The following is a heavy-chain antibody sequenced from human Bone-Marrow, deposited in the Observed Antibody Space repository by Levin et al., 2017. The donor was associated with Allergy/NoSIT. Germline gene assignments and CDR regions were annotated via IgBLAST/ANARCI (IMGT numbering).Heavy chain of an antibody. CDR1: GYLINSAYY. Sequence: SQTLSLHCAVSGYLINSAYYWAWIRQIPGKGLEWVGTIYSTDDTYFNPSLNNRATISRDTSQNQFSLKVTAVTAADTAVYYCASRTTVAGHSFDFWGQGALVTVSS. CDR2: IYSTDDT. CDR3: ASRTTVAGHSFDF. J-gene: IGHJ4*02. V-gene: IGHV4-38-2*01. D-gene: IGHD6-19*01.